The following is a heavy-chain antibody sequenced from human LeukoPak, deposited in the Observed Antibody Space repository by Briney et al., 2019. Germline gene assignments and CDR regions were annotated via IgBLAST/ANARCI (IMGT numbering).Heavy chain of an antibody. CDR1: GGSISSSSYY. D-gene: IGHD6-13*01. J-gene: IGHJ5*02. Sequence: SETLSLTCTVSGGSISSSSYYWGWIRQPPGKGLEWIGSIYYSGSTYYNPSLKSRVTISVDTSKNQFSLKLSSVTAADTAVYYCAREYSSSWYFYRWFDPWGQGTLVTVSS. CDR2: IYYSGST. CDR3: AREYSSSWYFYRWFDP. V-gene: IGHV4-39*07.